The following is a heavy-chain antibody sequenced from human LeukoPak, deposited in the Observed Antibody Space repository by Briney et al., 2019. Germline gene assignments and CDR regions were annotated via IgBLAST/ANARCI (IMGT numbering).Heavy chain of an antibody. CDR1: AGSFSGHY. V-gene: IGHV4-59*11. J-gene: IGHJ4*02. Sequence: SETLSLTCSVSAGSFSGHYWNWIRQPPGRGQEWIGYIYYSGTTDYNPSLKSRVTISLDTSKNQFSLRLSSVTAADTAVYYCARLLYGRVVTVIDYWGQGTLVTVSS. CDR2: IYYSGTT. D-gene: IGHD2-21*02. CDR3: ARLLYGRVVTVIDY.